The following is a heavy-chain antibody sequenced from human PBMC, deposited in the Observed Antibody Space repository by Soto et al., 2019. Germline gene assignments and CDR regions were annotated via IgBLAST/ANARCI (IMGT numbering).Heavy chain of an antibody. CDR2: IKSKGDGGTT. J-gene: IGHJ4*02. D-gene: IGHD1-26*01. V-gene: IGHV3-15*01. Sequence: EVQLVESGGGLVKPGGSLRLSCAASGFIFSNAWMSWVRQAPGKGLEWVGRIKSKGDGGTTDYAAPVKDRFTISRXDXXKTLYLQMDSLKTEDTAVYYCTIYRYSGNYSPFDYWGQGTLVTVSS. CDR3: TIYRYSGNYSPFDY. CDR1: GFIFSNAW.